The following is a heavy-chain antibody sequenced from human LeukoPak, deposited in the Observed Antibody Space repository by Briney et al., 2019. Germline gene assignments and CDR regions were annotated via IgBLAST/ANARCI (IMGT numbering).Heavy chain of an antibody. D-gene: IGHD4-23*01. CDR2: ISSSSSYI. CDR1: GFTFSSYS. Sequence: GGSLRLSCAASGFTFSSYSMNWVRQAPGKGLEWVSSISSSSSYIYYADSVKGRFTISRDNAKNSLYLQMNSLRAEDTALYYCAREFPHGGNDYWGQGTLVTVSS. J-gene: IGHJ4*02. CDR3: AREFPHGGNDY. V-gene: IGHV3-21*04.